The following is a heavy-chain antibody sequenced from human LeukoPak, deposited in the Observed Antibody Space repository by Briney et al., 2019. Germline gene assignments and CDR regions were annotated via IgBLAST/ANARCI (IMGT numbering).Heavy chain of an antibody. V-gene: IGHV4-30-2*01. CDR3: ARATVDTVDY. CDR1: GGSISSGGYS. Sequence: PSQTLSLTCAVSGGSISSGGYSWRWIRQPPGKGLEWIGYIYHSGSTYYNPSLKSRVTISVDRSKNQFSLKLSSVTAADTAVYYCARATVDTVDYWGQGTLVTVSS. J-gene: IGHJ4*02. D-gene: IGHD5-18*01. CDR2: IYHSGST.